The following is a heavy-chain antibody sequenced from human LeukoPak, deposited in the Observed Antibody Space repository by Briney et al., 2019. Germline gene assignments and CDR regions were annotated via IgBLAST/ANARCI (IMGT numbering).Heavy chain of an antibody. D-gene: IGHD3-10*01. CDR3: AREEVLYYYGSGKRNWFDP. Sequence: GGSLRLSCAASGFTFSSYSMNWVRQAPGKGLEWVSYISSSSSTIYYADSVKGRFTISRDNAKNSLYLQMNSLRDEDTAVYYCAREEVLYYYGSGKRNWFDPWGQGTLVTVSS. V-gene: IGHV3-48*02. CDR2: ISSSSSTI. J-gene: IGHJ5*02. CDR1: GFTFSSYS.